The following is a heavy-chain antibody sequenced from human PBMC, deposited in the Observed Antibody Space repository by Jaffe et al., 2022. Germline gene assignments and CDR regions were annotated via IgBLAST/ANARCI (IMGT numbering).Heavy chain of an antibody. CDR1: GFTFSSYE. J-gene: IGHJ4*02. V-gene: IGHV3-48*03. D-gene: IGHD4-17*01. CDR2: ISSSGSTI. Sequence: EVQLVESGGGLVQPGGSLRLSCAASGFTFSSYEMNWVRQAPGKGLEWVSYISSSGSTIYYADSVKGRFTISRDNAKNSLYLQMNSLRAEDTAVYYCAIETLEAAPLIYGGGFDYWGQGTLVTVSS. CDR3: AIETLEAAPLIYGGGFDY.